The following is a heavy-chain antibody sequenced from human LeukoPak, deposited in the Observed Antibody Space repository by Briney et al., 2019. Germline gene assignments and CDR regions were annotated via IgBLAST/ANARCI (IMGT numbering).Heavy chain of an antibody. V-gene: IGHV3-9*01. CDR2: ISWNSGSI. J-gene: IGHJ4*02. CDR1: GFTFDDYA. CDR3: AKDMGDY. Sequence: GGSLRLSCAASGFTFDDYAMHWVRQAPGKGLEWVSGISWNSGSIGYADSVKGRFTISRDNAKNSLYLQMNSLRAEDTALYYCAKDMGDYWGQGTLVTVSS.